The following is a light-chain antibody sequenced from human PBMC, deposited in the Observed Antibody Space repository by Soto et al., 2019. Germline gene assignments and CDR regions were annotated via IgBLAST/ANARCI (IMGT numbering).Light chain of an antibody. CDR3: QQYNSLIT. J-gene: IGKJ5*01. V-gene: IGKV1-5*01. CDR1: QSISSW. CDR2: DAS. Sequence: DIQMTQSPSTLSASVGDRVTITCRASQSISSWLAWYQQKPGKAPKLLIYDASSLESGVPSRFSGSGSGTEITLTISSLQPDDFATYYCQQYNSLITFGQGTRLEIK.